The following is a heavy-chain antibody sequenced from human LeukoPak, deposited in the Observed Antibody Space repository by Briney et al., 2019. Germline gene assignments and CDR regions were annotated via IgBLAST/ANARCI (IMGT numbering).Heavy chain of an antibody. CDR1: GGSFSGYY. V-gene: IGHV4-59*10. D-gene: IGHD3-9*01. Sequence: SETLSLTCAVYGGSFSGYYWSWIRQAAGKGLEWIGRVSSSGRTTYNPSLKSRLTISITTSKNQFSLKLSSVTAADTAVYYCASHEVRYFDWFTQRAKASRGPMRDWGQGTLVTVSS. CDR3: ASHEVRYFDWFTQRAKASRGPMRD. CDR2: VSSSGRT. J-gene: IGHJ4*02.